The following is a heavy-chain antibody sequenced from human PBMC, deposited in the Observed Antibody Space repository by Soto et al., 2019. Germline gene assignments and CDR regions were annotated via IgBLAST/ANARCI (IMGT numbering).Heavy chain of an antibody. CDR3: AKGLAAALVGGMDV. V-gene: IGHV3-30*18. CDR1: GFTFSSYG. J-gene: IGHJ6*02. D-gene: IGHD6-13*01. Sequence: GGSLRLSCAASGFTFSSYGMHWVRQAPGKGLEWVAVISYDGSNKYYADSVKGRFTISRDNSKNTLYLQMNSLRAEDTAVYYCAKGLAAALVGGMDVWGQGTTVTVSS. CDR2: ISYDGSNK.